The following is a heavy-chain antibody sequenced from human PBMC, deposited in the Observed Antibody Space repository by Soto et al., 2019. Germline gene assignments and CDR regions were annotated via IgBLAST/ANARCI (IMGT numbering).Heavy chain of an antibody. Sequence: SETLSLTCTVSGGSISSSSYYWGWIRQPPGKGLEWIGSIYYSGSTYYNPSLKSRVTISVDTSKNQFSLKLSPVTAADTAVYYCASWSIAARNFDYWGQGTLVTVYS. CDR3: ASWSIAARNFDY. CDR2: IYYSGST. J-gene: IGHJ4*02. V-gene: IGHV4-39*01. D-gene: IGHD6-6*01. CDR1: GGSISSSSYY.